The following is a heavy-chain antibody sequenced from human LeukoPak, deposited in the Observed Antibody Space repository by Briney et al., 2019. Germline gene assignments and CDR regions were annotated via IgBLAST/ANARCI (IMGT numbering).Heavy chain of an antibody. V-gene: IGHV3-72*01. D-gene: IGHD1-14*01. CDR2: IRNKNHGYTT. CDR1: GFDFSDHE. J-gene: IGHJ1*01. Sequence: PGGSLRLSCAASGFDFSDHEMDWVRQAPGKGHEWLARIRNKNHGYTTEYAASVRGRFAISRDDSINSLHLQMNSLKIEDTAVYYCVKPSQGYFQNWGQGTLVFVSS. CDR3: VKPSQGYFQN.